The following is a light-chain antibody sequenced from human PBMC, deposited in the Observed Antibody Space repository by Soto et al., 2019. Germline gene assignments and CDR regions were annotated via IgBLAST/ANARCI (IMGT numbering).Light chain of an antibody. CDR1: QSISDK. J-gene: IGKJ3*01. V-gene: IGKV3-11*01. CDR3: QRRSNWL. CDR2: DAS. Sequence: EVVMKQSAAALALSKKERATLSCRASQSISDKLAWYQQKPGQAPRLLIYDASNRATGIPARFSGSGSGTDFTLTISSLEPEDFAIYYCQRRSNWLFGPGTKVDIK.